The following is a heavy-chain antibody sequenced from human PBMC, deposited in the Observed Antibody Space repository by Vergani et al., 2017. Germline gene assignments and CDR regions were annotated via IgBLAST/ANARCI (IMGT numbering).Heavy chain of an antibody. D-gene: IGHD3-10*01. J-gene: IGHJ4*02. CDR1: GFTFSSYG. CDR3: ARGFRVEATSLDS. V-gene: IGHV3-33*01. Sequence: QVHLVESGGGVVQPGRSLTLSCSASGFTFSSYGMHWVRQAPGKGLEWVACIWYDGSNKRYVESVKGRFTISRDNSKNTVYLQMNSLRADDTAVYYCARGFRVEATSLDSRGQGSLVTGTS. CDR2: IWYDGSNK.